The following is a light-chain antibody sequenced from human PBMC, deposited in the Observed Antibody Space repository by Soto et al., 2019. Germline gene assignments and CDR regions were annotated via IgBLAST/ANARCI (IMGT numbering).Light chain of an antibody. J-gene: IGKJ4*01. CDR3: QHGFSTPLT. Sequence: DIQMTQSPSSLSASVGDRVTITCRASQSVSLYLNWYQQKPGRAPELLISTASKLQSGVPSRFSGSGSGTRFTLTISGLQPEDSATYYCQHGFSTPLTFGGGAKVEI. CDR2: TAS. V-gene: IGKV1-39*01. CDR1: QSVSLY.